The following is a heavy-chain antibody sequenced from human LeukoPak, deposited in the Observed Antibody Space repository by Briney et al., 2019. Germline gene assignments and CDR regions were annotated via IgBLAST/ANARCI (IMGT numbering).Heavy chain of an antibody. CDR3: ARYRPSESRSGEVTSLDY. CDR1: GGSISGYY. Sequence: PSETLSLTCIVSGGSISGYYWSWLRQPPGKGLELIGHIYYTGNTVYNPSLKSRATILLDTSENQFSLKLRSVTTADTAVYYCARYRPSESRSGEVTSLDYWGQGTLVTVSS. J-gene: IGHJ4*02. V-gene: IGHV4-59*01. D-gene: IGHD3-3*01. CDR2: IYYTGNT.